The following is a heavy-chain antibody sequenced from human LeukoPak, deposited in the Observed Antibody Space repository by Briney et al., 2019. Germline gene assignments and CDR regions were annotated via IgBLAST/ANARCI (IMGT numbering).Heavy chain of an antibody. Sequence: EASVKVSCKPSGYSFTGHYMHWVRQAPGQGLEWMGWINPKSGGTNYAQKFQGRVTMTRDTSISTAYMDMSSLRSDDTAVYYCARNLWFGESSDAFDMWGQGTMVTVSS. CDR1: GYSFTGHY. CDR2: INPKSGGT. J-gene: IGHJ3*02. V-gene: IGHV1-2*02. CDR3: ARNLWFGESSDAFDM. D-gene: IGHD3-10*01.